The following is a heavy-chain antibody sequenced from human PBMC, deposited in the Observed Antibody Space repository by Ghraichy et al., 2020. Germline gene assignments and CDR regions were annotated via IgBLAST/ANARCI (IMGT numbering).Heavy chain of an antibody. CDR1: GGTFSSYA. CDR3: ASGGYDSLWYFDY. V-gene: IGHV1-69*13. Sequence: SVKVSCKASGGTFSSYAISWVRQAPGQGLEWMGGIIPIFGTANYAQKFQGRVTITADESTSTAYMELSSLRSEDTAVYYCASGGYDSLWYFDYWGQGTLVTVSS. J-gene: IGHJ4*02. D-gene: IGHD5-12*01. CDR2: IIPIFGTA.